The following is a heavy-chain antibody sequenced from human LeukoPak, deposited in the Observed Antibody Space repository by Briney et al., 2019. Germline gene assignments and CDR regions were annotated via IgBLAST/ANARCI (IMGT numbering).Heavy chain of an antibody. Sequence: GGSLRLSCVASGFTFSSYAMHWVRQAPGKGLEWVAVISYDGSNKYYADSVKGRFTISRDNSKNTLYLQMNSLRAEDTAVYYCAREIALAGYYGMDVWGQGTTVTVSS. CDR1: GFTFSSYA. V-gene: IGHV3-30-3*01. CDR3: AREIALAGYYGMDV. CDR2: ISYDGSNK. J-gene: IGHJ6*02. D-gene: IGHD2/OR15-2a*01.